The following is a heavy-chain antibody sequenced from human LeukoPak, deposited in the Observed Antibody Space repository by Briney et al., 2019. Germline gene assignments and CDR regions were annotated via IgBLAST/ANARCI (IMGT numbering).Heavy chain of an antibody. CDR1: GFTFSSYA. Sequence: PGRSLRLSCAASGFTFSSYAMNWVSQAPGKGLESVSYISSSASNIYFADSVKGRFTISRDNAKNSLYLHMNTLRAEDTAVYYCATYGDYGKFDSWGQGVLVTVSS. D-gene: IGHD4-17*01. CDR2: ISSSASNI. CDR3: ATYGDYGKFDS. J-gene: IGHJ4*02. V-gene: IGHV3-48*03.